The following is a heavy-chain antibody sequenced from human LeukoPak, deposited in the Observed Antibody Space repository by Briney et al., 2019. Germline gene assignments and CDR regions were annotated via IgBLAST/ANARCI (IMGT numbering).Heavy chain of an antibody. CDR1: GGTFSSYA. J-gene: IGHJ4*02. CDR3: ARNNDYGDSLVDY. D-gene: IGHD4-17*01. Sequence: ASVKVPCKASGGTFSSYAISWVRQAPGQGLEWMGGIIPIFGTANYAQKFQGRVTITADESTSTAYMELSSLRSEDTAVYYCARNNDYGDSLVDYWGQGTLVTVSS. V-gene: IGHV1-69*13. CDR2: IIPIFGTA.